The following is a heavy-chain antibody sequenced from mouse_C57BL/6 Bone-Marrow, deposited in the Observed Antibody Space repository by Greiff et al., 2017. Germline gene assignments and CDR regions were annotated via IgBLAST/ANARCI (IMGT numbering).Heavy chain of an antibody. Sequence: QVQLKQSGPGLVQPSQSLSITCTVSGFSLTSYGVHWVRQPPGKGLEWLGVIWSGGSTDYNAAFISRLSISKDNSKSQVFFKMNSLQADDTAIYYCAKIWLRREDYAMDYWGKGTSVTVSS. CDR1: GFSLTSYG. V-gene: IGHV2-4*01. CDR2: IWSGGST. D-gene: IGHD2-2*01. J-gene: IGHJ4*01. CDR3: AKIWLRREDYAMDY.